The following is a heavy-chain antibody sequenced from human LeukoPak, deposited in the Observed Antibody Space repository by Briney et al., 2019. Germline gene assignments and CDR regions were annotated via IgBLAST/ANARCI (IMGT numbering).Heavy chain of an antibody. CDR2: ISAYNGNT. V-gene: IGHV1-18*01. J-gene: IGHJ4*02. Sequence: ASVKVSCKASGYTFTSYGISWVRQAPGQGLEWMGWISAYNGNTNYAQKLQGRVTMTTDTSTSTAYMELRSLRSDDTAVYYCARVYGSGKVAAAGTFDYWGQGTLVTVFS. CDR1: GYTFTSYG. CDR3: ARVYGSGKVAAAGTFDY. D-gene: IGHD6-13*01.